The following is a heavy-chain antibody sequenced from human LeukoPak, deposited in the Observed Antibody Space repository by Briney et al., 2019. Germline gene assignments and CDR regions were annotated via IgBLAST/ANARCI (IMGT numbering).Heavy chain of an antibody. V-gene: IGHV1-8*01. Sequence: GASVKVSCKASGYTFTSYDINWVRQATGQGLEWMGWMNPNSGNTGYAQKFQGRVTMTRNTSISTAYMELSSLRSEDTAVYYCARVSGSYYVYYHYGMDVWGQGTTVTVSS. J-gene: IGHJ6*02. CDR1: GYTFTSYD. D-gene: IGHD1-26*01. CDR2: MNPNSGNT. CDR3: ARVSGSYYVYYHYGMDV.